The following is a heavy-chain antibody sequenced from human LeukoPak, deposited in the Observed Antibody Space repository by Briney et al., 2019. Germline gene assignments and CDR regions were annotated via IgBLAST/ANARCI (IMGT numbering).Heavy chain of an antibody. J-gene: IGHJ6*02. CDR3: ARGLGSGLYYYYGMDV. CDR1: GESFSGYY. CDR2: INHSGST. Sequence: SETLSLTCAVYGESFSGYYWSWIRQPPGKGLEWIGEINHSGSTNYNPSLKSRVTISVDTSKNQFSLKLSSVTAADTAVYYCARGLGSGLYYYYGMDVWGQGTTVTVSS. D-gene: IGHD1-26*01. V-gene: IGHV4-34*01.